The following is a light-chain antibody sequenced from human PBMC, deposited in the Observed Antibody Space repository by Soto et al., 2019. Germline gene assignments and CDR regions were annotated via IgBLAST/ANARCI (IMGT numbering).Light chain of an antibody. J-gene: IGKJ1*01. CDR3: QQYNSYSPT. Sequence: DIQMTQSPSTVSASVGDRVTITCRASQSISVWLAWYQQKAGKAPNLLIYKASRLESGVPSRFSGSGSETEFTLTISGLQPGDSATYYCQQYNSYSPTFG. CDR1: QSISVW. V-gene: IGKV1-5*03. CDR2: KAS.